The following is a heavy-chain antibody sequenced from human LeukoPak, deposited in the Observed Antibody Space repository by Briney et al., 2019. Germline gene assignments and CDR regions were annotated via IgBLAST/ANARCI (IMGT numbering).Heavy chain of an antibody. CDR3: ARKAYNWNYRFHFDY. D-gene: IGHD1-7*01. J-gene: IGHJ4*02. CDR1: GGSVSSGSYY. CDR2: INHSGST. V-gene: IGHV4-39*07. Sequence: SETLSLTCTVSGGSVSSGSYYWSWIRQPPGTGLEWIGEINHSGSTNYNPSLKSRVTISVDTSKNQFSLKLSSVTAADTAVYYCARKAYNWNYRFHFDYWGQGTLVTVSS.